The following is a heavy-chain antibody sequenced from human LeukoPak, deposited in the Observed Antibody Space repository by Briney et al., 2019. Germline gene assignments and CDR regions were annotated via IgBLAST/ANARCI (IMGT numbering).Heavy chain of an antibody. Sequence: PSETLSLTCTVSGGSISSGDYYWSWIRQPPGKGLEWIGYIYYSGSTNYNPSLKSRVTISVDTSKNQFSLKLSSVTAADTAVYYCARVRDKRCSSTSCYGVARGGFDYWGQGTLVTVSS. CDR1: GGSISSGDYY. J-gene: IGHJ4*02. CDR2: IYYSGST. V-gene: IGHV4-61*08. D-gene: IGHD2-2*01. CDR3: ARVRDKRCSSTSCYGVARGGFDY.